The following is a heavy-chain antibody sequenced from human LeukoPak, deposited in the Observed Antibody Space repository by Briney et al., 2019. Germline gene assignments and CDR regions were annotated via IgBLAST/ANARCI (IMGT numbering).Heavy chain of an antibody. CDR1: GGSFSGYY. V-gene: IGHV4-34*01. CDR2: INHSGST. CDR3: ARGDTMVRGVGYWYFDL. Sequence: PSETLSLTCAVYGGSFSGYYWSWIRQPPGKGLEWIGEINHSGSTYYNPSLKSRVTISVDRSKNQFSLKLSSVTAADTAVYYCARGDTMVRGVGYWYFDLWGRGTLVTVSS. D-gene: IGHD3-10*01. J-gene: IGHJ2*01.